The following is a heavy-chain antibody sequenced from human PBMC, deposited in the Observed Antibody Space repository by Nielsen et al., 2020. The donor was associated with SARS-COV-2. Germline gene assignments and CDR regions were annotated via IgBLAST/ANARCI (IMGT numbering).Heavy chain of an antibody. CDR3: VRRPGALDY. V-gene: IGHV3-23*01. Sequence: GESLKISCAASGFAFSDYAMSWVRQAPGKGLEWVSTMSGISGRGSTYYTDSVRGRFTISRDNSKNMLYLQMNNLRVEDTAIYYCVRRPGALDYWGQGALVTVSS. CDR1: GFAFSDYA. D-gene: IGHD1-14*01. J-gene: IGHJ4*02. CDR2: MSGISGRGST.